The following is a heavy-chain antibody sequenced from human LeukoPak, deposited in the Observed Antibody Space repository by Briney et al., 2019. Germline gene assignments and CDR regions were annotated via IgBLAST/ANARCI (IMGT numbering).Heavy chain of an antibody. CDR2: IYYSGST. CDR1: GGSISNSNYH. V-gene: IGHV4-39*01. CDR3: ARLPQLHLGVLSRNPKFYWYFDL. J-gene: IGHJ2*01. Sequence: KPSETLSLTCTVSGGSISNSNYHWGWIRQPPGKGLEWIGSIYYSGSTYYNPSLKSRVTISVDPSKKQFSLKLSSVTAADTAVYYCARLPQLHLGVLSRNPKFYWYFDLWGRGTLVTVSS. D-gene: IGHD3-16*02.